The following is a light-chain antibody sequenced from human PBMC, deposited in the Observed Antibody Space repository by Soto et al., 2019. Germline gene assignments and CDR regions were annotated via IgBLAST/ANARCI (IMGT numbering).Light chain of an antibody. CDR3: CSYAGSYSFVV. V-gene: IGLV2-11*01. CDR2: DVS. CDR1: SSDVGGYNY. J-gene: IGLJ2*01. Sequence: QSALTQPRSVSGSPGQSVTISCTGTSSDVGGYNYVSWYQQHPGKAPKLMIYDVSKRPSGVPDRFSGSKSGNTASLTISGLQAGDEADYYCCSYAGSYSFVVFGGGTKRTVL.